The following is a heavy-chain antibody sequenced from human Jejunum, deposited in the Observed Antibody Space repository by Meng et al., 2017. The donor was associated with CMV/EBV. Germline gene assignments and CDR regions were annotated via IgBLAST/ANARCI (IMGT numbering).Heavy chain of an antibody. Sequence: SLKISCVASEYTFRSYAMDWVRQAPGKGLEWVSAILVDGVTTFYADSVKGRFTISRDNSKNTMYLQMNSLRAEDTAVYFCARRGQIWGQGTLVTVSS. CDR2: ILVDGVTT. V-gene: IGHV3-23*01. J-gene: IGHJ4*02. CDR1: EYTFRSYA. CDR3: ARRGQI.